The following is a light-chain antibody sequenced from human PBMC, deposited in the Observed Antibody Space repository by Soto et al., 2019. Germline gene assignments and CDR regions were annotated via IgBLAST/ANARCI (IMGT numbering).Light chain of an antibody. J-gene: IGLJ1*01. Sequence: QSVLTQPASVSGSPGQSITISCTGTSSVVGGYNYVSWYQQHPGKAPKLMIYDVSNRPSGVSNRFSGSKSGNTASLTISGLQAEDEADYYCSSYTSSIPLYVFGTGTKVTVL. CDR2: DVS. CDR1: SSVVGGYNY. V-gene: IGLV2-14*01. CDR3: SSYTSSIPLYV.